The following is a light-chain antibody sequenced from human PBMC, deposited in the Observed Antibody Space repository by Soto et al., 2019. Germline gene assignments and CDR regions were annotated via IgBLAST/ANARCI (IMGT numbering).Light chain of an antibody. CDR1: QSISSW. Sequence: DIRLTQCPSTLSCSLVDRVTIACRASQSISSWLAWYQQKPGTAPKLLIYDACSLESGVPSRFSGSGSATEFTLTISSLQPDDFATYYCQQYNNYWTFGQGTKVDI. V-gene: IGKV1-5*01. CDR2: DAC. J-gene: IGKJ1*01. CDR3: QQYNNYWT.